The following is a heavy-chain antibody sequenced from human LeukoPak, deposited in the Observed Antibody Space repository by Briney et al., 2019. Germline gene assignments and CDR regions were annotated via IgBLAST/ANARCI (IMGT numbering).Heavy chain of an antibody. CDR3: ARDVDSSGYYYGFGY. J-gene: IGHJ4*02. Sequence: PETLSLTCTVSGGSISSYYWSWIRQPPGKGLEWIGYIYYSGSTNYNPSLKSRVTISVDTSKNQFSLKLSSVTAADTAVYYCARDVDSSGYYYGFGYWGQGTLVTVSS. CDR1: GGSISSYY. CDR2: IYYSGST. V-gene: IGHV4-59*01. D-gene: IGHD3-22*01.